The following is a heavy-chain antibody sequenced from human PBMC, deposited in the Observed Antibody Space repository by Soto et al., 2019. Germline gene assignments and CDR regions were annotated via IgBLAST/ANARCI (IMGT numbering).Heavy chain of an antibody. V-gene: IGHV4-61*01. CDR2: IYYSGRT. CDR1: GGSVSSGSYY. CDR3: ARDPDESYYYGSGAHGMDV. J-gene: IGHJ6*02. D-gene: IGHD3-10*01. Sequence: QVQLQESGPGLVKPSETLSLTCTVSGGSVSSGSYYWSWIRQPPGKGLEWIGYIYYSGRTNYNPSPKSRVTIAVDTPNNQFSLKLSSVTAADTAVYYCARDPDESYYYGSGAHGMDVWGQGTTVTVSS.